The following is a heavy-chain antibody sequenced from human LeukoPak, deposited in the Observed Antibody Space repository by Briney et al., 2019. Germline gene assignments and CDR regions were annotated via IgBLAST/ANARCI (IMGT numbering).Heavy chain of an antibody. J-gene: IGHJ5*02. CDR1: GFTFKKYA. CDR3: SRGPYCSGGTCFSLGEFDP. V-gene: IGHV3-23*01. CDR2: ISGSGNNT. D-gene: IGHD2-15*01. Sequence: GGSLRLSCAASGFTFKKYAMSWIRQVPGKGLEWVSSISGSGNNTYYVDSAKGRITISRDNSKNTLFLQINSLRAEDTAVYYCSRGPYCSGGTCFSLGEFDPWGQGTLVTVSS.